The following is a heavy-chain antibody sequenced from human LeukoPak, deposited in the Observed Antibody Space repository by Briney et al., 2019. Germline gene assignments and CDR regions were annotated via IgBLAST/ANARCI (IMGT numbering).Heavy chain of an antibody. J-gene: IGHJ4*02. V-gene: IGHV3-33*01. CDR1: GFTFSSYG. CDR3: ARSHGDYSAGY. D-gene: IGHD4-17*01. CDR2: IWYDGSNK. Sequence: GGSLRLSCAASGFTFSSYGMHWVRQAPGKGLEWVAVIWYDGSNKYYADSVKGRFTISRDNSKNTLYLQMNSLRAEDTAVYYCARSHGDYSAGYWGQGTLVTVSS.